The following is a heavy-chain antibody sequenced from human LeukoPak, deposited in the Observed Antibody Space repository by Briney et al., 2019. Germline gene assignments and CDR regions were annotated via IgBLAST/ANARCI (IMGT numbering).Heavy chain of an antibody. V-gene: IGHV1-2*02. D-gene: IGHD3-3*01. CDR2: INPNSGCT. CDR3: ATAGLHNYDFWSGPSDY. CDR1: GYTFTGYY. J-gene: IGHJ4*02. Sequence: ASVKVSCKASGYTFTGYYMHWVRQAPGQGLEWMGWINPNSGCTNYARKFQGRVTMTRDTSISTAYMELSRLRSEDTAVYYCATAGLHNYDFWSGPSDYWGQGTLVTVSS.